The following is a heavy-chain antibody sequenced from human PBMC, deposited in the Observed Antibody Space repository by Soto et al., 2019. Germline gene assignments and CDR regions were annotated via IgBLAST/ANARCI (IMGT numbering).Heavy chain of an antibody. V-gene: IGHV3-73*01. D-gene: IGHD2-15*01. CDR1: GFTFSGSA. Sequence: GGSLRLSCAASGFTFSGSAMHWVRQASGKGLEWVGRIRSKANSYATAYAASVKGRFTISRDDSKNTAYLQMNSLKTEDTAVYYCAKRVAATPGYFDYWGQGTLVTVSS. CDR2: IRSKANSYAT. J-gene: IGHJ4*02. CDR3: AKRVAATPGYFDY.